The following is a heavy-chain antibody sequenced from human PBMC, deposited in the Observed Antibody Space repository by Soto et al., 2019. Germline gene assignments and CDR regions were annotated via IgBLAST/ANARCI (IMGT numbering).Heavy chain of an antibody. Sequence: QVQLVESGGGVVQPGRSLRLSCAASGFTFSSDGMHWVRQAPGKGLEWVAVISYDGSNKYYADSVKGRFTISRDNSKTTLYLHMNSLSAGDAAVSYCASDKVQVMVTAPFDYWGQGALVTVSS. J-gene: IGHJ4*02. CDR3: ASDKVQVMVTAPFDY. CDR1: GFTFSSDG. V-gene: IGHV3-30*03. CDR2: ISYDGSNK. D-gene: IGHD2-21*02.